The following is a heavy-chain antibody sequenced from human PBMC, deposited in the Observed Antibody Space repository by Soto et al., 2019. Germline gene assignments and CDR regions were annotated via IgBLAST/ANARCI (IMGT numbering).Heavy chain of an antibody. V-gene: IGHV3-21*01. CDR3: XRXXXXXAXTVHFQY. CDR1: GFTFSSYS. CDR2: LSSSSSYI. D-gene: IGHD6-13*01. Sequence: EVQLVESGGGLVKPGGSLRLSCAASGFTFSSYSMNWVRQAPGKGLEWVSTLSSSSSYIYYADSVKGRFTISRDNAKXXXXXXXXXXXXXXXXXXXXXRXXXXXAXTVHFQYWGQGTLVTVSS. J-gene: IGHJ1*01.